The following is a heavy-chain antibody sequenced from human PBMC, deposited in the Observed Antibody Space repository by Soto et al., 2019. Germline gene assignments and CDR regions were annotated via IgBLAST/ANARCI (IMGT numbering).Heavy chain of an antibody. CDR2: IYYIGST. V-gene: IGHV4-59*01. CDR3: ARGYDSSGYYLSYNWFDP. Sequence: AETLSLTWTVSGFSIRSYYWSWIRQPPGKGLEWIGYIYYIGSTNYNPSLKSRVTISVNTSKNQYSLKLSSVTAADTAVYYCARGYDSSGYYLSYNWFDPWGQGTLVTVSS. J-gene: IGHJ5*02. D-gene: IGHD3-22*01. CDR1: GFSIRSYY.